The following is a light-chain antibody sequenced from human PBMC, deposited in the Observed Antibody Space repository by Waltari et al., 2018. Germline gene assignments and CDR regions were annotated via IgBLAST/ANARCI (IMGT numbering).Light chain of an antibody. CDR3: SSYTSSGVV. J-gene: IGLJ2*01. CDR2: DVY. V-gene: IGLV2-14*01. Sequence: QSALTQPASVSGSPGQAIIISCTGTGSDVGGYDYVSWYQQYPGKAPRLKIYDVYNRPSGVYNRFSGSKSDNTASLTISGLQADDESVYYCSSYTSSGVVFGGGTKLTVL. CDR1: GSDVGGYDY.